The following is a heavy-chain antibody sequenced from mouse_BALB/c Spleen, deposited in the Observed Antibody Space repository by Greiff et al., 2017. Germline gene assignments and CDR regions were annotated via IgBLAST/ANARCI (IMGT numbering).Heavy chain of an antibody. CDR2: ISSGSSTI. D-gene: IGHD3-3*01. CDR1: GFTFSSFG. V-gene: IGHV5-17*02. CDR3: ASLGGFAY. J-gene: IGHJ3*01. Sequence: VQLQQSGGGLVQPGGSRKLSCAASGFTFSSFGMHWVRQAPEKGLEWVAYISSGSSTIYYADTVKGRFTISRDNPKNTLFLQMTSLRSEDTAMYYCASLGGFAYWGQGTLVTVSA.